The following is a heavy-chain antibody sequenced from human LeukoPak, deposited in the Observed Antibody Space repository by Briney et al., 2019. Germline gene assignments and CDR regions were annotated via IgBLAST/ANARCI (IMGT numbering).Heavy chain of an antibody. CDR1: GFTFGSPW. CDR3: ARGTAGYHSSYFDY. CDR2: INSDGSAT. J-gene: IGHJ4*02. Sequence: GGSLRLSCAASGFTFGSPWVHWVRQAPGKGLVWVSRINSDGSATAYADSVKGRFTISRDNAENTLYLQMNSLRAEDTAVYYCARGTAGYHSSYFDYWGQGTLVTVSS. D-gene: IGHD3-16*02. V-gene: IGHV3-74*01.